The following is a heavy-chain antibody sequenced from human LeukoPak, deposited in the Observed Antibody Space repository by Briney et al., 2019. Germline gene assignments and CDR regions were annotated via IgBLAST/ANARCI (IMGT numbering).Heavy chain of an antibody. CDR2: ISGGTT. V-gene: IGHV3-23*01. D-gene: IGHD3-10*01. Sequence: GGSLRLSCAASGFRLSSYSLSWVRQAPGKGLEWVSSISGGTTYYADSVKGRFTISRDNSKNTVSLQMNSLRAEDTDCAKSVYHSGNYWGQGTLVTVSS. J-gene: IGHJ4*02. CDR1: GFRLSSYS. CDR3: VYHSGNY.